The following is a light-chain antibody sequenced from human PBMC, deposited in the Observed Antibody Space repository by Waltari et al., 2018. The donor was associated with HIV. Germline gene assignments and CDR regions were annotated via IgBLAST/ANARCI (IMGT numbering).Light chain of an antibody. V-gene: IGKV1-27*01. CDR1: QGISNY. Sequence: DIQMTQSPSSLSASVGDRVTLTFRASQGISNYLAWYQQKPGKVPKLLIYAASTLQSGVPSRFSGSGSGTDFTLTISSLQPEDVATYYCQKYNSAPRTFGQGNKVEIK. CDR2: AAS. J-gene: IGKJ1*01. CDR3: QKYNSAPRT.